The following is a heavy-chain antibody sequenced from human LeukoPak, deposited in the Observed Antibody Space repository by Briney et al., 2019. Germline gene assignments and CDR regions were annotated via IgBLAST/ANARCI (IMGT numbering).Heavy chain of an antibody. CDR3: ARHHLGYHISSWSIWFDP. D-gene: IGHD6-13*01. CDR2: IYYSGST. V-gene: IGHV4-31*03. Sequence: SETLSLTCTVSGGSISSGGYYWSWIRQHPGKGLEWIGYIYYSGSTYYNPSLKSRVTISVDTSKNQFSLKLSSVTAADTAVYYCARHHLGYHISSWSIWFDPWGQGTLVTVSS. J-gene: IGHJ5*02. CDR1: GGSISSGGYY.